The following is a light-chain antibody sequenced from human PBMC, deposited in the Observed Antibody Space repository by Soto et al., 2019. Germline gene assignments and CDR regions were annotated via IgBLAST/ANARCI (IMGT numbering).Light chain of an antibody. Sequence: IVLTQSPATLSVSPGESATLSCRASQSISSNLAWYQQKPGQSPRLLIYGASSRATGVPVRFSGSGSGVAFTLTISGLQSEDFAVYHCQQYNQWPGTFGQGTKVDI. CDR2: GAS. V-gene: IGKV3-15*01. J-gene: IGKJ1*01. CDR3: QQYNQWPGT. CDR1: QSISSN.